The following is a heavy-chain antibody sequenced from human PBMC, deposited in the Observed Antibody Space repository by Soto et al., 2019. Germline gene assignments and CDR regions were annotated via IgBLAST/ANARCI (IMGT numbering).Heavy chain of an antibody. J-gene: IGHJ6*02. CDR1: GFTFSSYS. CDR3: ARERQNNWNDVVLSGIDDGMDV. D-gene: IGHD1-1*01. CDR2: ISSSSSYI. V-gene: IGHV3-21*01. Sequence: GGSLRLSCAASGFTFSSYSMNLIRQAPGKGLEWVSSISSSSSYIYYADSVKGRFTISRDNAKNSLYLQMNSLRAEDTAVYYCARERQNNWNDVVLSGIDDGMDVWGQGTTVTVSS.